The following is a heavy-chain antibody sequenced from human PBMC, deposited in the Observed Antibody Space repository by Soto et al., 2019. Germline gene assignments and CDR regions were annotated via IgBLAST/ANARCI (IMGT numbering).Heavy chain of an antibody. D-gene: IGHD6-6*01. Sequence: PGESLKISCKSSGYIFSRYLIGWVRQMPGKGLEWMGIIYPGDSDTRYSPSFQGQVTISADKSITTAYLQWRSLKASDTAIYYCVVYSSSSGRHFDYWGQGTLVTVSS. J-gene: IGHJ4*02. CDR3: VVYSSSSGRHFDY. V-gene: IGHV5-51*01. CDR2: IYPGDSDT. CDR1: GYIFSRYL.